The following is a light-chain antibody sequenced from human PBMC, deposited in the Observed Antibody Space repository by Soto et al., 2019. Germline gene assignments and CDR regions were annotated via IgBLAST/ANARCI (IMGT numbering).Light chain of an antibody. Sequence: QSVLTRPPSVSGAPGQRVTISCTGSSSNIGAGYDVRWYQQLPGTAPKLLIYGNSNRPSGVPDRFSGSKSGTSASLAITGLQAEDEADYYCQSYHSSLSGYVFGTGTKLNVL. V-gene: IGLV1-40*01. CDR1: SSNIGAGYD. CDR3: QSYHSSLSGYV. J-gene: IGLJ1*01. CDR2: GNS.